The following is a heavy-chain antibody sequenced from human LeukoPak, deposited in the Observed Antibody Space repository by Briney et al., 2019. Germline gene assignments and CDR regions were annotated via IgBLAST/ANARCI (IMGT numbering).Heavy chain of an antibody. J-gene: IGHJ3*02. CDR3: ARNPIVGAHDAFDI. CDR2: IYYSGST. CDR1: GGSISSYY. D-gene: IGHD1-26*01. V-gene: IGHV4-59*12. Sequence: SETLSLTCTVSGGSISSYYWSWIRQPPGKGLEWIGYIYYSGSTNYNPSLKSRVTMSVDTSKNQFSLKLSSVTAADTAVYYCARNPIVGAHDAFDIWGQGTMVTVSS.